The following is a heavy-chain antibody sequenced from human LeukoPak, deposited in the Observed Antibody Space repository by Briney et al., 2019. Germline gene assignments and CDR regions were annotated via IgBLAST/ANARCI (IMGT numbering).Heavy chain of an antibody. CDR3: ARDPQAYGDSFFDY. V-gene: IGHV1-2*02. D-gene: IGHD4-17*01. CDR2: INPNSGGT. J-gene: IGHJ4*02. Sequence: ASVKVSCKASGYTFTGYYMHWVRQAPGQGLEWMGWINPNSGGTNYAQKFQGRVTMTRDTSISTAYMELSRLRSDDTAVYYCARDPQAYGDSFFDYWGQGTLVTVSS. CDR1: GYTFTGYY.